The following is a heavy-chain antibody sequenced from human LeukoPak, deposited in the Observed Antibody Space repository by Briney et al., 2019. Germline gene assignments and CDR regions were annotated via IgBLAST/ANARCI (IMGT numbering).Heavy chain of an antibody. D-gene: IGHD5-18*01. CDR3: AGVASGQLWLLHYFDY. V-gene: IGHV3-30-3*01. J-gene: IGHJ4*02. CDR2: ISYDGSNK. Sequence: GGSLRLSCAASGFTFSSYAMHWVRQAPGKGLEWVAVISYDGSNKYYADSVKGRFTISRDNSKNTLYLQMNSLRAEDTAVYYCAGVASGQLWLLHYFDYWGQGTLVTVSS. CDR1: GFTFSSYA.